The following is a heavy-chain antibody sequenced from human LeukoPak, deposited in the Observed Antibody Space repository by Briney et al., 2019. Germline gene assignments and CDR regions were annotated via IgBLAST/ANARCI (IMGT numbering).Heavy chain of an antibody. CDR3: ARDKHTVTQGGFDY. CDR1: GFTVSSNY. J-gene: IGHJ4*02. Sequence: GGSLRLSCAASGFTVSSNYMSWVRQAPGKGLEGVSVIYSGGSTYYADSVKGRFTISRDNSKNTLYLQMNSLRAEDTAVYYCARDKHTVTQGGFDYWGQGTLVTVSS. V-gene: IGHV3-53*01. D-gene: IGHD4-17*01. CDR2: IYSGGST.